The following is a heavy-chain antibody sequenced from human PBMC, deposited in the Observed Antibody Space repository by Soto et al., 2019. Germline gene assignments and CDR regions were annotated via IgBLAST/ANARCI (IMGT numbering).Heavy chain of an antibody. V-gene: IGHV1-46*01. CDR3: AREAYYDSSGYYSDYYYGMDV. Sequence: QVQLVQSGAEVKKPGASVKVSCKASGYTFTSYYMHWVRQAPGQGLEWMGIINPSGGSTSYAQKFQGRVTMTRDTSTSTVYMELSSLRSEDTAVYYCAREAYYDSSGYYSDYYYGMDVWGQGTTVTVSS. CDR1: GYTFTSYY. J-gene: IGHJ6*02. D-gene: IGHD3-22*01. CDR2: INPSGGST.